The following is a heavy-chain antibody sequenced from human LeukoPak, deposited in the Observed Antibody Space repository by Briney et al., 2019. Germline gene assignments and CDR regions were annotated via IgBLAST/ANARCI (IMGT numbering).Heavy chain of an antibody. CDR3: ARDRPPHSPASDI. CDR1: GGSISSYY. J-gene: IGHJ3*02. D-gene: IGHD2-15*01. Sequence: PSETLSLTCTVSGGSISSYYWSWIRQPPGKGLEWIGYIYYSGSTNYNPSLKSRVTISVDTSKNQFSLKLSSVTAADTAVYYCARDRPPHSPASDIWGQGTMVTVSS. CDR2: IYYSGST. V-gene: IGHV4-59*01.